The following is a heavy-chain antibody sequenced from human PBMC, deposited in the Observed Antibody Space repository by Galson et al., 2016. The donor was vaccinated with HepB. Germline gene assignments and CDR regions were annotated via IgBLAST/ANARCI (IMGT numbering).Heavy chain of an antibody. CDR2: IYYSGTT. CDR1: GGSISSYY. V-gene: IGHV4-59*01. D-gene: IGHD6-19*01. J-gene: IGHJ4*02. CDR3: ARGRGSSGSPFDH. Sequence: ETLSLTCTVSGGSISSYYWSWIRQPPGKGLEWIAYIYYSGTTNYNPSLKSRVTISVDTSKNQFSLKLSSVTAADTAVYYCARGRGSSGSPFDHWGQGTLVPVSS.